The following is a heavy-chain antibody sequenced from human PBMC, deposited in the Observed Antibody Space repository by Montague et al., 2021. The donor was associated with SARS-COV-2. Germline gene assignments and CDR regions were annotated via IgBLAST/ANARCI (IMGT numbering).Heavy chain of an antibody. CDR1: SGSISDHY. D-gene: IGHD3-10*01. CDR3: ARAVSVRRAVNWFDP. CDR2: IYYSGGI. V-gene: IGHV4-59*11. Sequence: SETLSLTCTVSSGSISDHYWAWIRQPPGKGLEWLAYIYYSGGINSNASLKSRVTTSVDTSKNQFSLKLTSVTAADTAVYYCARAVSVRRAVNWFDPWGQGTLVTVSS. J-gene: IGHJ5*02.